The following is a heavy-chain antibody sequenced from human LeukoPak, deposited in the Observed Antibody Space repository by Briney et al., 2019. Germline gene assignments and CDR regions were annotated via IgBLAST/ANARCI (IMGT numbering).Heavy chain of an antibody. V-gene: IGHV3-21*01. CDR1: GFTFSSYG. J-gene: IGHJ4*02. CDR2: ISSSSSYI. CDR3: ATSYDSSGYYPSPFDY. Sequence: GGTLRLSCAASGFTFSSYGMSWVRQAPGKGLEWVSSISSSSSYIYYADSVKGRFTISRDNAKNSLYLQMNSLRAEDTAVYYCATSYDSSGYYPSPFDYWGQGTLVTVSS. D-gene: IGHD3-22*01.